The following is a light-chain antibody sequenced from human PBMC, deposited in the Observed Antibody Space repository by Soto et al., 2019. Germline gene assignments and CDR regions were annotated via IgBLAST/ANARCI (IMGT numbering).Light chain of an antibody. CDR1: RSDVGGYNY. CDR3: TSYSSSIPYV. Sequence: QSALTQPASVSGSPGQSITISCTGTRSDVGGYNYVSWYQQHPGKAPKVVIYEVTYRPAGVSNRFSGSKSGNTAYLTISGLQAEDEADYYCTSYSSSIPYVFGNGTKVTVI. V-gene: IGLV2-14*03. CDR2: EVT. J-gene: IGLJ1*01.